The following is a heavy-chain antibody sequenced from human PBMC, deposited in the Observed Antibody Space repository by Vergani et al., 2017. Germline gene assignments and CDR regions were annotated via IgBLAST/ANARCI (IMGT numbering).Heavy chain of an antibody. CDR3: ATLPLQTQQQVTS. Sequence: EVQLVESGGGLVQPGGSLRLSCAASGFTFSSYWMHWVRQAPGKGLVWVSRINSDGSSTSYADSVKGRFTISRDNAKNTLYLQMNSLRAEDTAVYYCATLPLQTQQQVTSWGQGTLVTVSS. V-gene: IGHV3-74*01. CDR2: INSDGSST. D-gene: IGHD6-13*01. CDR1: GFTFSSYW. J-gene: IGHJ5*02.